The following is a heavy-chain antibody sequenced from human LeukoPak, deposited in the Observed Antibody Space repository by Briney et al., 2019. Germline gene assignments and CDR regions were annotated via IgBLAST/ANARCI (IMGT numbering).Heavy chain of an antibody. Sequence: SQTLSPTCTVSGGSISSGSYYWSWIRQPAGQGLEWIGRIYTSGSTNYNPSLKSRVTISVDTSKNQFSLKLSSVTAADTAVYYCARAAEWLPPADAFDIWGQGTMVTVSS. CDR1: GGSISSGSYY. D-gene: IGHD5-18*01. J-gene: IGHJ3*02. CDR3: ARAAEWLPPADAFDI. V-gene: IGHV4-61*02. CDR2: IYTSGST.